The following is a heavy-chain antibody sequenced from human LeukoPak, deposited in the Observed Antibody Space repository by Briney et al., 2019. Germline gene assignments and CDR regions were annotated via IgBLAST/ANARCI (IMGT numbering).Heavy chain of an antibody. J-gene: IGHJ5*02. CDR3: ARDGDYDILTGTMALGWFDP. CDR1: GYTFTSYG. V-gene: IGHV1-18*01. CDR2: ISAYNGNT. Sequence: ASVKVSCKASGYTFTSYGISWVRQAPGQGLEWMGWISAYNGNTNYAQKLQGRVTMTTDTSTSTAYMELRSLSSDDTAVYYCARDGDYDILTGTMALGWFDPWGQGTLVTVSS. D-gene: IGHD3-9*01.